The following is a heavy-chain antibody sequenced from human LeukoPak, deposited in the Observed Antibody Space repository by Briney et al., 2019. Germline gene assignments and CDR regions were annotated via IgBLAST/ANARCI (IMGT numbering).Heavy chain of an antibody. D-gene: IGHD1-26*01. J-gene: IGHJ4*02. CDR2: INIDERIT. V-gene: IGHV3-74*01. CDR3: ARVQKWELLPIDY. CDR1: GFSFSTQR. Sequence: GGSLRLSCAASGFSFSTQRMHWVRQAPGKGLVWVSYINIDERITGYADSVKGRFTISRDNAKNTLYLQMNSLRAEDTAVYYCARVQKWELLPIDYWGQGTLVTVSS.